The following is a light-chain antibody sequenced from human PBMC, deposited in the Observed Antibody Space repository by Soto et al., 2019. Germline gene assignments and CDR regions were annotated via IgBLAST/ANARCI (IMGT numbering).Light chain of an antibody. J-gene: IGLJ1*01. CDR1: SGDVGGYDY. V-gene: IGLV2-14*01. CDR2: EVT. Sequence: QSALTQPASVSGSPGQSIAISCTGTSGDVGGYDYVSGYQQHPDKAPKLMIYEVTKRPSWVSNRFSGSKSGNTASLTISGLQPEDEADYYCSSHTSGSTRVFGSGTKVTVL. CDR3: SSHTSGSTRV.